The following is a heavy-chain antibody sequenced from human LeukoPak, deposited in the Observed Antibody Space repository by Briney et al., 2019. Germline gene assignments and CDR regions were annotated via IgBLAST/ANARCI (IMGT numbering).Heavy chain of an antibody. Sequence: GESLKISCKGSGYSFSTHWIGWVRQMPGKGLEWMAIIYPGDSDTRYSPSFQGQVTISADRSISTAYLQWSSLKASDTAMYYCARRVDSGFSFDFWGQGTLVTVSS. CDR2: IYPGDSDT. V-gene: IGHV5-51*01. J-gene: IGHJ4*02. CDR1: GYSFSTHW. CDR3: ARRVDSGFSFDF. D-gene: IGHD3-22*01.